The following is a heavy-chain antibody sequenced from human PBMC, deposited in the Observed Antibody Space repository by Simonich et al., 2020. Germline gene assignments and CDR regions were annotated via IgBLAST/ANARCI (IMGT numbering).Heavy chain of an antibody. CDR3: ARHYYGDYYFDY. Sequence: EVQLVESGGGLVQPGGSLRLSCAASGFTLSSYEMNWVRQAPGKGLEWVSYIRSSGSTIYYADSVKGRFTISRDNAKNSLYLQMNSLRAEDTAVYYCARHYYGDYYFDYWGQGTLVTVSS. CDR1: GFTLSSYE. CDR2: IRSSGSTI. V-gene: IGHV3-48*03. J-gene: IGHJ4*02. D-gene: IGHD4-17*01.